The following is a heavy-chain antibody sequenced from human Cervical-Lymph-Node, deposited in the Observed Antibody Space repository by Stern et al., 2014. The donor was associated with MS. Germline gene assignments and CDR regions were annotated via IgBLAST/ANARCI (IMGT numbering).Heavy chain of an antibody. J-gene: IGHJ4*02. CDR2: ISAYNGNT. CDR1: GYNTTSYG. Sequence: VQLVESGGEVKKPGASVKVSCKASGYNTTSYGFPWVRQAPGQGLEWVGWISAYNGNTSYAQKFQGRVTMTTDTSTSTAYMEVRSLRSDDTAVYYCATVISAAGTFNHWGQGTLVTVSS. CDR3: ATVISAAGTFNH. D-gene: IGHD6-13*01. V-gene: IGHV1-18*04.